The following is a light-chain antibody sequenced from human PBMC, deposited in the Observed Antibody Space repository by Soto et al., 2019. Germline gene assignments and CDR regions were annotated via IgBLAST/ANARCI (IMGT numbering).Light chain of an antibody. CDR3: QQRSNWPL. J-gene: IGKJ4*01. Sequence: EIVLTQSPATLSLSPGERATLSGRASQSVSSYLAWYQQKPGQAPRLLIYDASNRATGIPARFSGSGSGTDFTLTISSLEPEDFAVYYCQQRSNWPLFGGGTKVEIK. V-gene: IGKV3-11*01. CDR2: DAS. CDR1: QSVSSY.